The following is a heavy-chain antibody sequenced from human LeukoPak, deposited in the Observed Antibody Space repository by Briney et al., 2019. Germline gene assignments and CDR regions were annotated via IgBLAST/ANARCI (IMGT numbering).Heavy chain of an antibody. CDR1: GDSVSSNSAA. CDR3: ARVAGYPWVWGSYPPPRHFDY. D-gene: IGHD3-16*02. Sequence: SQTLSLTCAISGDSVSSNSAAWNWIRQSPSRGLEWLGRTYYRSKWYNDYAVSVKSRITINPDTSKNQFSLKLSSVTAADTAVYYCARVAGYPWVWGSYPPPRHFDYWGQGTLVTVSS. CDR2: TYYRSKWYN. V-gene: IGHV6-1*01. J-gene: IGHJ4*02.